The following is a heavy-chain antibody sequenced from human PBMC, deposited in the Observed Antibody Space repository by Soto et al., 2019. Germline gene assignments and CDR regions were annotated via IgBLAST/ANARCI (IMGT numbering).Heavy chain of an antibody. D-gene: IGHD6-13*01. Sequence: QVQLQESGPGLVKPSQTLSLTCTVSGGSISSGGYYWSWIRQHPGKGLEWIGYIYYSGSNCYNPSLKSRVTRAVDTSKNQFSLKLSSVSGADTAVYYCARDGSSIWYADAFDIWGQGTMVTVSS. CDR1: GGSISSGGYY. CDR2: IYYSGSN. CDR3: ARDGSSIWYADAFDI. J-gene: IGHJ3*02. V-gene: IGHV4-31*03.